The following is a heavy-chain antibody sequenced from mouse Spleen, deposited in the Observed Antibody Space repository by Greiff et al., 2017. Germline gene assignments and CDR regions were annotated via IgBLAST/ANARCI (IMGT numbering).Heavy chain of an antibody. CDR1: GFSLTSYD. Sequence: VKLVESGPGLVAPSQSLSITCTVSGFSLTSYDISWIRQPPGKGLEWLGVIWTGGGTNYNSAFMSRLSISKDNSKSQVFLKMNSLQTDDTAIYYCVRYAMDYWGQGTSVTVSS. CDR2: IWTGGGT. CDR3: VRYAMDY. J-gene: IGHJ4*01. V-gene: IGHV2-9-2*01.